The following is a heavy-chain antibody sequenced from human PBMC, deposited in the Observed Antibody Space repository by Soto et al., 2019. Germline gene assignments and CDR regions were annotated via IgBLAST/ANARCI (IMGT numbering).Heavy chain of an antibody. CDR2: IYYSGST. CDR1: GGSISSGGYY. Sequence: SETLSLTCTVSGGSISSGGYYWSWIRQHPGKGLEWIGYIYYSGSTYYNPSLKSRVTISVDTSKNQFSLKLSSVTAADTAVYYCARESHTAMVYFEYWRQGKPVTVSS. V-gene: IGHV4-31*03. CDR3: ARESHTAMVYFEY. J-gene: IGHJ4*02. D-gene: IGHD5-18*01.